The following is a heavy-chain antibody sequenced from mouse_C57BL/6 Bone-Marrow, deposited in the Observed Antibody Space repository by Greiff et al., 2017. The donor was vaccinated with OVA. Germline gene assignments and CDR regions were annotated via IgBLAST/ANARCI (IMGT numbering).Heavy chain of an antibody. CDR3: ARHGYYSNYEGWYFNV. V-gene: IGHV5-2*01. CDR1: EYEFPSHD. CDR2: INSDGGST. Sequence: EVMLVESGGGLVQPGESLKLSCESNEYEFPSHDMSWVRKTPEKRLELVAAINSDGGSTYYPDTMERRFIISRDNTKQTLYLQMSSLRSEDTALYYCARHGYYSNYEGWYFNVWGTGTTVTVSS. D-gene: IGHD2-5*01. J-gene: IGHJ1*03.